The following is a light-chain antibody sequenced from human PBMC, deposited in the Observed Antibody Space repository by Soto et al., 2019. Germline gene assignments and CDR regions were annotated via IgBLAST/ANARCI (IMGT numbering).Light chain of an antibody. CDR3: QQYGSSPPYT. J-gene: IGKJ2*01. CDR1: QSVSSSY. V-gene: IGKV3-20*01. Sequence: EIVLTQSPGTLSLSPGERATLSCRASQSVSSSYLAWYQQKPGQAPRLLIYGASSRATGIPDRFSGSGSGTAFTLTISRLAPEDFAVYYCQQYGSSPPYTFGQGTKVEIK. CDR2: GAS.